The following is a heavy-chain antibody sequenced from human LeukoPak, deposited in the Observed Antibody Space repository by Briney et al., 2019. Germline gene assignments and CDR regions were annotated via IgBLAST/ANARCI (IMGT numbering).Heavy chain of an antibody. CDR1: GFTFSSYS. J-gene: IGHJ4*02. V-gene: IGHV3-21*04. CDR3: ARDRERGYYFDY. D-gene: IGHD5-24*01. Sequence: GGSLRLSCAASGFTFSSYSMNWVRQAPGKGLEWVSSISSSSSYIYYADSVKGRFTISRDNAKNSLYLQMNSLRAEDTAVYYCARDRERGYYFDYWAREPWSPSPQ. CDR2: ISSSSSYI.